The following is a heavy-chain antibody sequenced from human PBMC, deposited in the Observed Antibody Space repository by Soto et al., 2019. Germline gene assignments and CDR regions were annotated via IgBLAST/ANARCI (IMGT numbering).Heavy chain of an antibody. V-gene: IGHV3-33*01. J-gene: IGHJ4*02. D-gene: IGHD1-1*01. Sequence: QVQLEESGGGVVQPGRSLRLSCAASGFMFSNHGMHWVRQAPGKGLEWVAVIWSDGNNRYYADSVKGRFTISRDNSKNTVYLQMNSLRAEDTAVYYCVRGDNWNDEASDYWGQGTLVTVSS. CDR2: IWSDGNNR. CDR3: VRGDNWNDEASDY. CDR1: GFMFSNHG.